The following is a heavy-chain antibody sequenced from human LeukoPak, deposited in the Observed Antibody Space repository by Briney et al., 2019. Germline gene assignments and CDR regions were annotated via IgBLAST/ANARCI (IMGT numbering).Heavy chain of an antibody. Sequence: SETLSLTCAVYGGSFSGYYWSWIRQPPGKGLEWIGEINHSGSTNYNPSLKSRVTISVDTSKNQFSLKLSSVTAADTAVYYCARVHYDFWSGYSRWFDPWGQGTLVTVSS. D-gene: IGHD3-3*01. CDR3: ARVHYDFWSGYSRWFDP. J-gene: IGHJ5*02. CDR1: GGSFSGYY. V-gene: IGHV4-34*01. CDR2: INHSGST.